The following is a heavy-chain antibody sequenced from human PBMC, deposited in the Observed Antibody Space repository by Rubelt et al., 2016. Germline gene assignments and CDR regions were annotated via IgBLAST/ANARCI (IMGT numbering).Heavy chain of an antibody. V-gene: IGHV1-46*01. Sequence: QVQLVQSGAEVKKPGASVKVSCKASGYTFTSHYMHWVRQAPGQGLEWMGIINPSGGSTSYEQKFQGRVTMTRDTSTSTVYMELSSLRPEDTAVYYCARSPRYDFEDNWFDPWGQGTLVTVSS. CDR3: ARSPRYDFEDNWFDP. D-gene: IGHD3-3*01. CDR1: GYTFTSHY. CDR2: INPSGGST. J-gene: IGHJ5*02.